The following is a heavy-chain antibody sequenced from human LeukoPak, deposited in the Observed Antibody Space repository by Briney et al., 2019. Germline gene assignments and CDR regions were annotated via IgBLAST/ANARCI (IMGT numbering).Heavy chain of an antibody. D-gene: IGHD3-9*01. CDR1: GYTFTSYG. Sequence: ASVKVSCKASGYTFTSYGISWVRQAPGQGLEWMGWISAYIGNTNYAQKLQGRVTMTTDTSTSTAHMELRSLRSDDTAVYYCARGYDILTGPPDAFDIWGLGTMVTVSS. V-gene: IGHV1-18*01. J-gene: IGHJ3*02. CDR2: ISAYIGNT. CDR3: ARGYDILTGPPDAFDI.